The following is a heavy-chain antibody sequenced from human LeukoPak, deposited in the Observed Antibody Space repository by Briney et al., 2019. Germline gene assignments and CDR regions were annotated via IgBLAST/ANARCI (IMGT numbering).Heavy chain of an antibody. J-gene: IGHJ1*01. V-gene: IGHV1-8*03. Sequence: ASVEVSCKASGYTFTSYDINWVRQATGQGLEWMGWMNPNSGNTGYAQKFQGRVTITRNTSISTAYMELSSLRSEDTAVYYCARQSTGGSYYATYLQEWGQGTLVTVSS. D-gene: IGHD1-26*01. CDR2: MNPNSGNT. CDR3: ARQSTGGSYYATYLQE. CDR1: GYTFTSYD.